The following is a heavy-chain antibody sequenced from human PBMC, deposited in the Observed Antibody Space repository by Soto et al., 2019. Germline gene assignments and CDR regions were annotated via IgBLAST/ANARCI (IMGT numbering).Heavy chain of an antibody. CDR1: GYTFSNYG. J-gene: IGHJ5*02. CDR2: ISLYSDGT. CDR3: ARVVPGAEAWFGP. D-gene: IGHD4-17*01. Sequence: ASVKGSCKTSGYTFSNYGITWVRQAPGQPLEWLGWISLYSDGTNYAQKFQGRVSMTTDTSTTTAYMELRSLRSDDTAVYYCARVVPGAEAWFGPWGQGTLVTVCS. V-gene: IGHV1-18*01.